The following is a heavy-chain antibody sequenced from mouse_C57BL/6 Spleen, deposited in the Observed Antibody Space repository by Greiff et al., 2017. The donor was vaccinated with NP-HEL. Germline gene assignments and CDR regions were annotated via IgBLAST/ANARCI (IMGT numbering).Heavy chain of an antibody. CDR3: TTWHYYGSSPLDY. Sequence: EVQLQQSGAELVRPGASVKLSCTASGFNIKDDYMHWVKQRPEQGLEWIGWIDPENGDTEYASKFQGKATITADTSSNTAYLQLSSLTSEDTAVYYCTTWHYYGSSPLDYWGQGTTLTVSS. CDR2: IDPENGDT. CDR1: GFNIKDDY. V-gene: IGHV14-4*01. D-gene: IGHD1-1*01. J-gene: IGHJ2*01.